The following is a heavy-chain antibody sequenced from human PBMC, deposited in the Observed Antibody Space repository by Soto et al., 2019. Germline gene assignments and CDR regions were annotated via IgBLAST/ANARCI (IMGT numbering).Heavy chain of an antibody. D-gene: IGHD3-16*02. CDR2: INAGNGNT. J-gene: IGHJ4*02. Sequence: QVQLVQSGAEVKKPGASVKVSCKASGYTFTSYAMHWVRQAPGQRLEWMGWINAGNGNTKYSQKCQGRVTITRDTSASTAYMELSSLRSEDTAVYYCARPANTYYDYVWGSYRFQGFDYWGQGTLVTVSS. CDR3: ARPANTYYDYVWGSYRFQGFDY. CDR1: GYTFTSYA. V-gene: IGHV1-3*01.